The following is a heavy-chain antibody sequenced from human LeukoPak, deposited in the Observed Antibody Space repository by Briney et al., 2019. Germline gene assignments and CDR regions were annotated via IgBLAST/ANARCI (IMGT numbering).Heavy chain of an antibody. J-gene: IGHJ4*02. CDR3: ARHGSIATGAFTY. D-gene: IGHD6-13*01. V-gene: IGHV4-39*01. CDR1: GGSIGRSSYY. CDR2: IYYSGGT. Sequence: SETLSLTCSVSGGSIGRSSYYWGWTRQPPGKGLEWIGSIYYSGGTYYNPSLKSRVTISVDTSRYQFSLKLGSVTAADTAVYYCARHGSIATGAFTYWGQGTLVTV.